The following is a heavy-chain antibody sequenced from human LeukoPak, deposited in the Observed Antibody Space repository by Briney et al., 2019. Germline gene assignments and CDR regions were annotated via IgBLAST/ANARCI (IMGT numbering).Heavy chain of an antibody. D-gene: IGHD6-13*01. Sequence: ASVKVSCKASGYSFTGYYMHRVRQAPGQGLEWMGRITPNNGGTNYAQNFQGRVTMTRDTSISTAYMELSRLRSDDTAVYYCARGGSSFLDFDYWGQGTLVIVSS. CDR3: ARGGSSFLDFDY. V-gene: IGHV1-2*06. CDR2: ITPNNGGT. CDR1: GYSFTGYY. J-gene: IGHJ4*02.